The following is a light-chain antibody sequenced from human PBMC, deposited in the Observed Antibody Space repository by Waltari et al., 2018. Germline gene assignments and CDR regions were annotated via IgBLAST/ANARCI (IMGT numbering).Light chain of an antibody. Sequence: SYELTQPPSVSVAPGQTARITCDGDKIGSKNVHWYQHKPGQAPVLVVSDEGDRPSGIPGPFSGSNSGNTAALTISRVDAGDEAEYYCQVWDSGSNHYVFGTVTKVTVL. CDR3: QVWDSGSNHYV. J-gene: IGLJ1*01. V-gene: IGLV3-21*02. CDR2: DEG. CDR1: KIGSKN.